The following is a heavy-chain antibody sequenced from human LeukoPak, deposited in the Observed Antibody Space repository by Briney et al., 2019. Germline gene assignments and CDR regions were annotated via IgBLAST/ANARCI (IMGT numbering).Heavy chain of an antibody. J-gene: IGHJ6*04. CDR1: GFTFSSYE. CDR2: ISSCGSTI. CDR3: ARDGSSWYGMDV. Sequence: PGRSLRLSCAASGFTFSSYEMKWVRQAPGKGREWVSYISSCGSTIYYADSVKGRFTITRDNAKNSLYLQMNSLRAEDTAVYYCARDGSSWYGMDVWGKGTTVTVSS. V-gene: IGHV3-48*03. D-gene: IGHD6-13*01.